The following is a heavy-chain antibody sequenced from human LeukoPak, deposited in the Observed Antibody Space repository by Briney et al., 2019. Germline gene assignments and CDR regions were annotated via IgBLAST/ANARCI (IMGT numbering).Heavy chain of an antibody. CDR3: AKAKFYNLATFDY. V-gene: IGHV3-23*01. J-gene: IGHJ4*02. Sequence: GGSLTLSYAASGFTFSSYAMRWVGQAAGKGLEWVSMIVSSGAGTSNADSVKGRFTISRDHSKNTLYLQMNSLRAEDTAVYYCAKAKFYNLATFDYWGQGALVTVSS. D-gene: IGHD5-24*01. CDR1: GFTFSSYA. CDR2: IVSSGAGT.